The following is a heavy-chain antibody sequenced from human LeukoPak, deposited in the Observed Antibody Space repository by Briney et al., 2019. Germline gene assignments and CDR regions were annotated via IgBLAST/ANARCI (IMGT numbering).Heavy chain of an antibody. J-gene: IGHJ4*02. D-gene: IGHD3-22*01. V-gene: IGHV3-15*01. Sequence: GGSLRLSCAAPGFTFSNVWMSWVRQAPGKGLEWVGRIKSKADGGTTDYAAPVKGRFTISRDDSKNTLYLQMNSLKTEDTAVYYCTTSQRVITMIVVVSDYWGQGTLVTVSS. CDR3: TTSQRVITMIVVVSDY. CDR2: IKSKADGGTT. CDR1: GFTFSNVW.